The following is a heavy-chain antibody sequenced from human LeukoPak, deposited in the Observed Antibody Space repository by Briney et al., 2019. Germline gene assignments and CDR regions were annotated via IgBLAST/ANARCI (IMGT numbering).Heavy chain of an antibody. V-gene: IGHV1-2*02. CDR1: GYTFIRYG. CDR3: ARDRTVAGAEYFQH. Sequence: ASVKVSCKASGYTFIRYGITWVRQATGQGLEWMGWINPNSGGTNYAQKFQGRVTMTRDTSISTAYMELSRLRSDDTAVYYCARDRTVAGAEYFQHWGQGTLVTVSS. D-gene: IGHD6-19*01. J-gene: IGHJ1*01. CDR2: INPNSGGT.